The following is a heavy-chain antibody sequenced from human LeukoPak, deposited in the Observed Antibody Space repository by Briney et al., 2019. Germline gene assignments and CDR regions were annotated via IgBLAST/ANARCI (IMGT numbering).Heavy chain of an antibody. J-gene: IGHJ4*02. Sequence: PGGSLRLSCAASGFTFSSYGMHWVRQAPGKGLEWVAVISYDGSTYADSVKGRFTISRDNSKNTLYLQMNSLKTEDTAVYYCTTWELWDWGQGTLVTVSS. D-gene: IGHD1-26*01. CDR2: ISYDGS. V-gene: IGHV3-30*03. CDR3: TTWELWD. CDR1: GFTFSSYG.